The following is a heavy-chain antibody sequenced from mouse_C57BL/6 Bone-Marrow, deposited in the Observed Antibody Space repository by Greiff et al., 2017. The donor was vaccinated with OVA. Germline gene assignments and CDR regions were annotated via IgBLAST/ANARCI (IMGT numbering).Heavy chain of an antibody. CDR2: IDPGSGST. CDR3: ARSLYEDYRYFDV. D-gene: IGHD2-3*01. J-gene: IGHJ1*03. CDR1: GYTFTTYW. Sequence: QVQLQQPGAELVKPGASVKMSCKASGYTFTTYWLTWVKQRPGHGLAWIGDIDPGSGSTNYNEKFKSKATLTVDTSSSTAYMQLSSLTSEDSAVYYCARSLYEDYRYFDVWGTGTTVTVSS. V-gene: IGHV1-55*01.